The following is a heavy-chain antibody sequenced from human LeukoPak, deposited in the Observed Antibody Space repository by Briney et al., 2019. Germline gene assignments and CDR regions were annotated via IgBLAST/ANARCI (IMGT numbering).Heavy chain of an antibody. CDR3: ARESYYDSSGAAFDI. V-gene: IGHV3-53*05. D-gene: IGHD3-22*01. CDR1: GFTVSSNY. Sequence: GGSLRLSCAASGFTVSSNYMSWVRQAPGKGLEWVSVIYSGGSTYYADSVKGRFTISRDNSKNTLYLQMYSLRAEDTAVYYCARESYYDSSGAAFDIWGQGTMVTVSS. J-gene: IGHJ3*02. CDR2: IYSGGST.